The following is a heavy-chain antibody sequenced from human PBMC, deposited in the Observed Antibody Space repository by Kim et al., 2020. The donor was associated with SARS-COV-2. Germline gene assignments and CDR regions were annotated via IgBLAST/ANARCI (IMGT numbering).Heavy chain of an antibody. J-gene: IGHJ4*02. CDR2: IHAGNGNT. CDR3: AREGALRGYYGSGEYYFDY. CDR1: GYTFTSYA. V-gene: IGHV1-3*01. D-gene: IGHD3-10*01. Sequence: ASVKVSCKASGYTFTSYAIHWVRQAPGQRLEWMGWIHAGNGNTKYSQKFQGRVTITRDTSATTAYMELSSLRSEDTAVYYCAREGALRGYYGSGEYYFDYWGQGTLVTVSS.